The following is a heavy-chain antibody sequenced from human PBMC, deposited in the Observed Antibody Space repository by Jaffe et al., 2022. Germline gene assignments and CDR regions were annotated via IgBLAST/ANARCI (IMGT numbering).Heavy chain of an antibody. CDR2: INPNSGGT. D-gene: IGHD3-22*01. CDR3: ARDGRRGYYYDSSGYLLGWFDP. Sequence: QVQLVQSGAEVKKPGASVKVSCKASGYTFTGYYMHWVRQAPGQGLEWMGWINPNSGGTNYAQKFQGRVTMTRDTSISTAYMELSRLRSDDTAVYYCARDGRRGYYYDSSGYLLGWFDPWGQGTLVTVSS. V-gene: IGHV1-2*02. CDR1: GYTFTGYY. J-gene: IGHJ5*02.